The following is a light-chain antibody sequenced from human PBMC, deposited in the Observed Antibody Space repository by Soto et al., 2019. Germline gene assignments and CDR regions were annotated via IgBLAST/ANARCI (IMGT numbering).Light chain of an antibody. CDR2: DAS. V-gene: IGKV1-5*01. Sequence: DIQVTQSPSTLSASVGDRGTISCRASQNIDSWLAWYQQKPGKAPKLLIYDASSLESGVPSRFSGSGSGTEFTLTISSLQPDDFATYYCQQYNSYPYSFGPGTKVDIK. J-gene: IGKJ3*01. CDR1: QNIDSW. CDR3: QQYNSYPYS.